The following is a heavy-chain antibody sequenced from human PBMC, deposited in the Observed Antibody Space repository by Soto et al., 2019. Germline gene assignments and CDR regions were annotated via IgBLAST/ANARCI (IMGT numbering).Heavy chain of an antibody. CDR3: ARVLRFWFDP. J-gene: IGHJ5*02. CDR1: GYTFSSYG. CDR2: ISAYNGNT. Sequence: QVQLVQSGAEVKKPGASVKVSCRASGYTFSSYGITWVRLAPGQGLEWMGWISAYNGNTNYAQNRQGRVPMTTDTSTSTANMELRSLRSDDTAVYYCARVLRFWFDPWGQGTLVTVSS. V-gene: IGHV1-18*01. D-gene: IGHD3-16*01.